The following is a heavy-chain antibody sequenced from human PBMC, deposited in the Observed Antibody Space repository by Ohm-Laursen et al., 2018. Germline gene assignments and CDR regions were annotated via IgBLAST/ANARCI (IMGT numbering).Heavy chain of an antibody. J-gene: IGHJ2*01. V-gene: IGHV1-8*01. Sequence: GASVKVSCKASGYTFTSYDINWVRQAPGQGLEWMGWMNPNSGNTGYAQKFQGRVTMTRNTSINTAYMELSSLRSEDTAVYYCARMGPQQPHWYFDLWGRGTLVTVSS. CDR3: ARMGPQQPHWYFDL. CDR2: MNPNSGNT. D-gene: IGHD1/OR15-1a*01. CDR1: GYTFTSYD.